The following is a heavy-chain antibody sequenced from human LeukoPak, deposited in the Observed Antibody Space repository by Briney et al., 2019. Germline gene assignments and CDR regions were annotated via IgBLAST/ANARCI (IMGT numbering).Heavy chain of an antibody. Sequence: SETLSLTCTVSGDSISSHYWSWIRQTPGKGLEWIGQIYYSGTTNYNPSLKSRVTISVDTSKNQFSLKLGSVTAADTAVYYCARAGGWLHPFDYWGQGTLVTVSS. CDR2: IYYSGTT. J-gene: IGHJ4*02. D-gene: IGHD5-24*01. CDR3: ARAGGWLHPFDY. CDR1: GDSISSHY. V-gene: IGHV4-59*11.